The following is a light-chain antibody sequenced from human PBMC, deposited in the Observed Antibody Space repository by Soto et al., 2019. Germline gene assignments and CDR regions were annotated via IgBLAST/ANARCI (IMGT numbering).Light chain of an antibody. V-gene: IGKV1-9*01. Sequence: TQLTQSPSCLSASVGDRVTITCRASQGITTFLAWYQQKAGKAPKLLIYAASTLQSGVPSRFSGSGSGTDFTLTISILQPEDFATYYCQHYNSYSEALGQGTKGDIK. J-gene: IGKJ1*01. CDR1: QGITTF. CDR2: AAS. CDR3: QHYNSYSEA.